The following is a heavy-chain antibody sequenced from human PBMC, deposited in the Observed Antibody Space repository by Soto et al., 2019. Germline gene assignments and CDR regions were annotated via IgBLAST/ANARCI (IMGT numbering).Heavy chain of an antibody. J-gene: IGHJ5*02. CDR2: MNPNSGNT. CDR3: ARERSGGARFDP. D-gene: IGHD3-16*01. CDR1: GYTFTSYD. V-gene: IGHV1-8*01. Sequence: QVQLVQSGAEVKKPGASVKVSCKASGYTFTSYDINWVRQATGQGLEWMGWMNPNSGNTGYAQKXXDXVTMTRNTSISTAYMALSSLRSEDTAVYYCARERSGGARFDPWGQGTLVTVSS.